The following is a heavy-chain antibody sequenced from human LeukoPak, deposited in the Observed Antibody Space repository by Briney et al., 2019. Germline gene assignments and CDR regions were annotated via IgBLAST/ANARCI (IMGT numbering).Heavy chain of an antibody. D-gene: IGHD3-3*01. V-gene: IGHV3-23*01. Sequence: GGSLRLSCAASGFTLSSYAMSWVRQAPGKGLEWVSAISGSGGSTYYADSVKGRFTISRDNSKNTLYLQMNSLRAEDTAVYYCAKDVWDDFWSGYYPEYCQHWGQGTLVTVSS. CDR2: ISGSGGST. J-gene: IGHJ1*01. CDR1: GFTLSSYA. CDR3: AKDVWDDFWSGYYPEYCQH.